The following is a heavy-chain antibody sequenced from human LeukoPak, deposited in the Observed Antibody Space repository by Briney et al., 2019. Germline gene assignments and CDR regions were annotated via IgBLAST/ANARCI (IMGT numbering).Heavy chain of an antibody. CDR3: ARLRNVGGNPHPFNV. J-gene: IGHJ3*01. V-gene: IGHV3-21*01. CDR2: ITSTGRYI. D-gene: IGHD4-23*01. Sequence: GGSLRLSCAASGFTFIDYTMNWVRQAPGKGREWVSSITSTGRYIFYADSLKGRFTISRDNAKKSLYLQMNSLRAEDTAVYYCARLRNVGGNPHPFNVWGQGTTVTVSS. CDR1: GFTFIDYT.